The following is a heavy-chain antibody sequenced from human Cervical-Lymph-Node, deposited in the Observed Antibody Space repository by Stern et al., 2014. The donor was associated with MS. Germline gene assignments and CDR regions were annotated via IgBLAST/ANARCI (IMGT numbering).Heavy chain of an antibody. CDR1: GGTFSSSYA. J-gene: IGHJ5*02. CDR3: ARGVVSNRATATLHNLFDP. Sequence: VQLVESGAEVKKPGSSVNVSCMASGGTFSSSYAITWMRKAPGQGLEWMGRIIPILGPPYYAQKIQGRDTITADTSTKTASNGLNSLTSEDTAVYYCARGVVSNRATATLHNLFDPWGQGTLVTVSS. D-gene: IGHD1-1*01. CDR2: IIPILGPP. V-gene: IGHV1-69*04.